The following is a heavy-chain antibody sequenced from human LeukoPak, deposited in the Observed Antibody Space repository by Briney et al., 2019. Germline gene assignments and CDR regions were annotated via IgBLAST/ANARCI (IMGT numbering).Heavy chain of an antibody. CDR3: ARRVVGATGGGIDY. CDR1: GGSISSSSYY. J-gene: IGHJ4*02. V-gene: IGHV4-39*01. Sequence: SETLSLTCTVSGGSISSSSYYWGWIRQPPGKGLEWIGSIYYSGSTYYNPSLKSRVTTSVDTSKNQFSLKLSSVTAADTAVYYCARRVVGATGGGIDYWGQGTLVTVSS. D-gene: IGHD1-26*01. CDR2: IYYSGST.